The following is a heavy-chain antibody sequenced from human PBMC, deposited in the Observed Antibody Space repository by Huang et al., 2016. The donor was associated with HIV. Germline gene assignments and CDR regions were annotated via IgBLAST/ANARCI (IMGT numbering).Heavy chain of an antibody. CDR2: INHSEST. CDR1: GGSFSGYY. CDR3: ARGQGGYYYYYMDV. Sequence: QVQLQQWGAGLLRPPETLSLTCAVYGGSFSGYYGTWIRQPPGKGLEWIGEINHSESTNYNPSLKSRVTISVDTSRNQFSLTLTSVTAADTAVYYCARGQGGYYYYYMDVWGKGTTVTVSS. J-gene: IGHJ6*03. V-gene: IGHV4-34*01.